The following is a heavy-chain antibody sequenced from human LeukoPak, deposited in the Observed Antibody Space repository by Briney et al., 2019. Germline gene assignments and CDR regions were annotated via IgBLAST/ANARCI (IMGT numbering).Heavy chain of an antibody. CDR3: AKDEGSSWTVNWFDP. CDR1: GFTFSSYG. Sequence: PGGSLRLSCSASGFTFSSYGMHGVGQAPGKGLDGVAVISYDGSNKYYADSVKGRFTISRYNSKNTLYLQMNSLRAEDTAVYYCAKDEGSSWTVNWFDPWGQGTLVTVSS. J-gene: IGHJ5*02. D-gene: IGHD6-13*01. V-gene: IGHV3-30*18. CDR2: ISYDGSNK.